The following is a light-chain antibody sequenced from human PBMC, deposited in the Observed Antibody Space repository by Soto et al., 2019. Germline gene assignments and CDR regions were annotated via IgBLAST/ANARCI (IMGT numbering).Light chain of an antibody. Sequence: SYELTQPPSVSVSPGQTANITCSVDKLEDKYACWYQQKPGQSPVLVIYQDTKRPSGIPERFSGSNSGNTATLTISGTQAMDEADFYCQAWDSSTGVVFGGGTKVTVL. CDR3: QAWDSSTGVV. CDR2: QDT. CDR1: KLEDKY. V-gene: IGLV3-1*01. J-gene: IGLJ2*01.